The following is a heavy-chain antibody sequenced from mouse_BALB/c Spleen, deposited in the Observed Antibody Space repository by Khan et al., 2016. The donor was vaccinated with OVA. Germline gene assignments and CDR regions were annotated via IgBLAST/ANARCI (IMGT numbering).Heavy chain of an antibody. V-gene: IGHV1-7*01. Sequence: QVQLKESGAEPAKPGASVKMSCKASGYTFINYWILWVKQRPGQGLEWIGYINPSTGYTEYNQNFKDKATLTVDKSSSTAYMQLSSLTSEDSAVYYCARRGLRWDFDYWGQGTTLTVSS. D-gene: IGHD1-1*01. J-gene: IGHJ2*01. CDR3: ARRGLRWDFDY. CDR1: GYTFINYW. CDR2: INPSTGYT.